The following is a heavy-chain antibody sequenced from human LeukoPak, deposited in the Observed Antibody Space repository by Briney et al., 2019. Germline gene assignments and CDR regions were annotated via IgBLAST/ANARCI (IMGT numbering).Heavy chain of an antibody. Sequence: ASVKVSCKASGYTFTGYYMHWVRQAPGQGLEWMGWINPNSGGTNYAQKFQGRVTMTRDTSISTAYMELSRLRSDDTAVYYCVRHLSGIAQPFFDCWGQGTLVTVSS. D-gene: IGHD1-26*01. CDR2: INPNSGGT. CDR3: VRHLSGIAQPFFDC. V-gene: IGHV1-2*02. CDR1: GYTFTGYY. J-gene: IGHJ4*02.